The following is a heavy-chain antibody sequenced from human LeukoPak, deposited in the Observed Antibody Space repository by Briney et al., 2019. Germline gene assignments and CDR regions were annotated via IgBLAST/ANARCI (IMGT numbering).Heavy chain of an antibody. CDR2: IYSGGST. J-gene: IGHJ4*02. CDR3: ARVYSYGQRYFDY. V-gene: IGHV3-66*01. D-gene: IGHD5-18*01. Sequence: PGGSLRLSCAASGFTFSSYAMSWVRQAPGKGLEWVSVIYSGGSTYYADSVKGRFTISRDNSKNTLYLQMNSLRAEDTAVYYCARVYSYGQRYFDYWGQGTLVTVSS. CDR1: GFTFSSYA.